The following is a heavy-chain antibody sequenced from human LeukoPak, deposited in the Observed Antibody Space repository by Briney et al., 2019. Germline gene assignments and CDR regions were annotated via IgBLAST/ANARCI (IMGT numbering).Heavy chain of an antibody. J-gene: IGHJ6*03. V-gene: IGHV4-39*01. CDR1: GGSISSSSYY. CDR2: LYYSGST. D-gene: IGHD4-17*01. CDR3: ARSKSGGDYYYDYYMDV. Sequence: SETLSLTCTVSGGSISSSSYYWGWTRQPPGKGLEWIGSLYYSGSTYYNPSLKSRVTISVDTSKNQFSLKLSSVTAADTAVYYCARSKSGGDYYYDYYMDVWGKGTTVSVSS.